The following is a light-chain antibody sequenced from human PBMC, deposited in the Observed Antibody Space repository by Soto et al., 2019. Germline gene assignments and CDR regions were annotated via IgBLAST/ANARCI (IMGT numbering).Light chain of an antibody. J-gene: IGLJ2*01. CDR2: DVS. CDR3: SSYTSSSTTVA. Sequence: QSALTQPASVSGSPGQSITISCTGTSSDVGGYNYVSWYQLHTGKAPKLMIYDVSNRPSGVSNRFSDHKSGNTASLTISGLQAEYEADYYCSSYTSSSTTVAFGGGTKVTVL. CDR1: SSDVGGYNY. V-gene: IGLV2-14*01.